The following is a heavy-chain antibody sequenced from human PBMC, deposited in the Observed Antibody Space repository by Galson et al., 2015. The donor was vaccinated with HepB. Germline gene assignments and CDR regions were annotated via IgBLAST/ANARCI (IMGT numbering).Heavy chain of an antibody. CDR2: ISPYTGNR. V-gene: IGHV1-18*01. CDR1: GHTFGNFG. Sequence: SVKVSCKASGHTFGNFGISWVRQAPGRGLEWMGWISPYTGNRNYAQKFQGRVTMTADTSTRTAYMELKSLRSDDTALYYCARGGMATIGGPTFDSWGQGTLVTVSS. J-gene: IGHJ4*02. CDR3: ARGGMATIGGPTFDS. D-gene: IGHD5-24*01.